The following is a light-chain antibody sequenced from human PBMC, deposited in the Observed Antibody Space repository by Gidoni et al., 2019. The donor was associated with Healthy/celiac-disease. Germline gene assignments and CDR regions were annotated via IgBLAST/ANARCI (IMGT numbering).Light chain of an antibody. J-gene: IGLJ7*01. Sequence: QSVLTPPHSPSVTPWQVVTISCSGSSSNIGSNYVYWYQQLPGTAPKLLIYRNNQRPSGVPDRFSGSKSGTSASLAISGLRSEDEADYYCAAWDDSLSGAVFGGGTQLTVL. CDR3: AAWDDSLSGAV. V-gene: IGLV1-47*01. CDR1: SSNIGSNY. CDR2: RNN.